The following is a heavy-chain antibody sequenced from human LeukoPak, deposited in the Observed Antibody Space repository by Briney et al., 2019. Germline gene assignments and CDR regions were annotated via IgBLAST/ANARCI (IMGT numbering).Heavy chain of an antibody. CDR3: AKDLTSLVGATRVDY. Sequence: PGRSLRLSCAASGFTFSSYGMHWVRQAPGKGLEWVAVISYDGSNKYYADSVKGRFTISRDNSKNTLYLQMNSLRAEDTAVFYCAKDLTSLVGATRVDYWGQGTLVTVSS. D-gene: IGHD1-26*01. V-gene: IGHV3-30*18. CDR1: GFTFSSYG. CDR2: ISYDGSNK. J-gene: IGHJ4*02.